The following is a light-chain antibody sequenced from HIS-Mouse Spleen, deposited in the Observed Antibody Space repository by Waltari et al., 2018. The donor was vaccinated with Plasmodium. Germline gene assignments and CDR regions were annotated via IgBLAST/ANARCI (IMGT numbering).Light chain of an antibody. V-gene: IGLV1-40*01. CDR1: RPNIGAGYG. J-gene: IGLJ3*02. CDR3: QSYDSSLSGWV. Sequence: QSVLTQPPSVSGAPGPRVTISCTGSRPNIGAGYGVHGYQQLPGTAPKLLIYGNSNRPSGVPDRFSGSKSGTSASLAITGLQAEDEADYYCQSYDSSLSGWVFGGGTKLTVL. CDR2: GNS.